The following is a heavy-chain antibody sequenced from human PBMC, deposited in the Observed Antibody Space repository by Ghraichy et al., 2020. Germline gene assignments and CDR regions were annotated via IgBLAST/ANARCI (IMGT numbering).Heavy chain of an antibody. V-gene: IGHV3-11*05. D-gene: IGHD3-9*01. J-gene: IGHJ6*02. CDR3: AREGHYDILTGYYSYYYGMDV. CDR2: ISSSSYT. CDR1: GFTFSDYY. Sequence: GGSLRLSCAASGFTFSDYYMSWIRQAPGKGLEWVSYISSSSYTNYADSVKGRFTISRDNAKNSLYLQMNSLRAEDTAVYYCAREGHYDILTGYYSYYYGMDVWGQGTTVTVSS.